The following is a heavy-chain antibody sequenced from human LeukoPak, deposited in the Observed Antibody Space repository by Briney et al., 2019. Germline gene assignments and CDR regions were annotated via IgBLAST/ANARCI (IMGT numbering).Heavy chain of an antibody. CDR2: INHSGST. CDR3: ARQVGSYSGDDAFDI. J-gene: IGHJ3*02. Sequence: PSETLSLTCAVYGGSFSGYYWSWIRQPPGKGLEWIGEINHSGSTNYNPSLKSRVTISVDTSKNQFSLKLSSVTAADTAVYYCARQVGSYSGDDAFDIWGQGTMVTVSS. CDR1: GGSFSGYY. V-gene: IGHV4-34*01. D-gene: IGHD1-26*01.